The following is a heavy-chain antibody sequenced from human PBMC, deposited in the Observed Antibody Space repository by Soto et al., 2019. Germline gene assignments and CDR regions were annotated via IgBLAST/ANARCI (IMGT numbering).Heavy chain of an antibody. CDR1: GGSFRGYD. Sequence: PSETQSLTCAVYGGSFRGYDWSWIRQPPGKGLEWIGEINHSGSTNYNPSLKSRVTISVDMSKNQFSLKLSSVTAADTAVYYCARGLDTAMVTVYWGQGTLVTVSS. V-gene: IGHV4-34*01. CDR2: INHSGST. D-gene: IGHD5-18*01. CDR3: ARGLDTAMVTVY. J-gene: IGHJ4*02.